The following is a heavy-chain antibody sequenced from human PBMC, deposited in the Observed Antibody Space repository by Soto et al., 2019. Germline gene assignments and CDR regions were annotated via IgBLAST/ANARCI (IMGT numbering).Heavy chain of an antibody. V-gene: IGHV1-69*13. Sequence: ALVKVSCKASGGTFSSYAISWVRQAPGQGLEWMGGIIPIFGTANYAQKFQGRVTITADESTSTAYMELSSLRSEDTAVYYCARNLYYYDSSGYSSYDYYYYGMDVWGQGTTVTVSS. D-gene: IGHD3-22*01. CDR3: ARNLYYYDSSGYSSYDYYYYGMDV. J-gene: IGHJ6*02. CDR2: IIPIFGTA. CDR1: GGTFSSYA.